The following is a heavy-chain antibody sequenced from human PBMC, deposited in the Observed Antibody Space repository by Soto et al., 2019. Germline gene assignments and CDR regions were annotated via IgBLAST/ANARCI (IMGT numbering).Heavy chain of an antibody. V-gene: IGHV1-18*01. Sequence: QVKLVQSGTEVKKPGESMKVSCKASGYSFGTSGISWVRQAPGQGLEWMGWISAYNGNTNYEQKLQDRVTMTTETSTNTAYLELRSLRSDDTAVYYCARAGQYYDSSGYANWGQGTLVNVSS. CDR3: ARAGQYYDSSGYAN. J-gene: IGHJ4*02. CDR1: GYSFGTSG. D-gene: IGHD3-22*01. CDR2: ISAYNGNT.